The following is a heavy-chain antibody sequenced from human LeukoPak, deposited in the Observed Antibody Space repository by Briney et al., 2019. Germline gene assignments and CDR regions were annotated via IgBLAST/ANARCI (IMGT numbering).Heavy chain of an antibody. CDR3: ARVAVVVPAGRGGNWFDP. CDR2: INTNTGNP. Sequence: ASVKVSCKASGYTFTSYAMNWVRQAPGQGLEWMGWINTNTGNPTYAQGFTGRFVFSLDTSVSTAYLQISSLKAEDTAVYYCARVAVVVPAGRGGNWFDPWGQGTLVTVSS. D-gene: IGHD2-2*01. V-gene: IGHV7-4-1*02. J-gene: IGHJ5*02. CDR1: GYTFTSYA.